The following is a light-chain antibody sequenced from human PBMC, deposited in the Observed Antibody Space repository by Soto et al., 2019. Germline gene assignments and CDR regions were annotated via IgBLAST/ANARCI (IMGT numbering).Light chain of an antibody. J-gene: IGKJ1*01. V-gene: IGKV3D-15*01. CDR3: QQYNNWPTWT. CDR2: GAS. CDR1: QSVSSN. Sequence: EIVMTQSPATLSVSPGERATLSCRASQSVSSNLAWYQQKPCQAPRLLIYGASTRATGIPDRFSGSGSGTDFTLTISRLEPEDFAVYYCQQYNNWPTWTFGQGTKLDIK.